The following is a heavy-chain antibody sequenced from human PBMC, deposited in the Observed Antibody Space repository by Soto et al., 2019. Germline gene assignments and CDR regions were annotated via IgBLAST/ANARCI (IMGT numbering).Heavy chain of an antibody. CDR2: IVVGSGNT. J-gene: IGHJ3*02. V-gene: IGHV1-58*01. CDR3: AAGYESLYAFDI. CDR1: GFTFTNSA. Sequence: SVQVSRQASGFTFTNSAVPRVRQARGQRLEWVGWIVVGSGNTNYAQKFQERVTITRDMSTSTAYMELSSLRSEDTAVYYCAAGYESLYAFDIWGQGTMVTVSS. D-gene: IGHD2-15*01.